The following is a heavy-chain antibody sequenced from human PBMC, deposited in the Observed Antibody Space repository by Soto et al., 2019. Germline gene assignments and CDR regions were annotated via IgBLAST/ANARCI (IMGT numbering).Heavy chain of an antibody. CDR1: GFTFSSYS. CDR2: ISSSSSYI. V-gene: IGHV3-21*01. Sequence: GGSLRLSCAASGFTFSSYSMNWVRQAPGKGLEWVSSISSSSSYIYYADSVKGRFTISRDNAKNSLYLQMNSLRAEDTAVYYCARDRGGGVCLIDYWGQGTLVTVSS. D-gene: IGHD2-8*01. CDR3: ARDRGGGVCLIDY. J-gene: IGHJ4*02.